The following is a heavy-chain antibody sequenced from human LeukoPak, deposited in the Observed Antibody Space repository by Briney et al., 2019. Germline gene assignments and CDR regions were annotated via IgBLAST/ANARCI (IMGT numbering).Heavy chain of an antibody. CDR1: GDSITSRNW. J-gene: IGHJ4*02. CDR3: ASLRVPGDFDY. CDR2: IYHTGST. Sequence: SETLSLTCSVSGDSITSRNWWTWVRQTPEKGLEWIGEIYHTGSTNYNPSVEGRVTISIDKSKNQFSLMLNSVTAADTAVYYCASLRVPGDFDYWGQGTLVTVSS. D-gene: IGHD3-16*01. V-gene: IGHV4-4*02.